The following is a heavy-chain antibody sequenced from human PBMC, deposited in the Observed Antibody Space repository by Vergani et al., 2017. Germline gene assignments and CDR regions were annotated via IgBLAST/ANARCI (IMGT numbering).Heavy chain of an antibody. D-gene: IGHD1-26*01. J-gene: IGHJ4*02. CDR1: GFTFSSYA. CDR2: ISYDGSNK. Sequence: QVQLVESGGGVVQPGRSLRLSCAASGFTFSSYAMHWVRQAPGKGLEWVAVISYDGSNKYYADSVKGRFTISRDNSKNTLYLQMNSLRAEDTAVYYCAKEVGATSDYWGQGTLVTVSS. V-gene: IGHV3-30-3*01. CDR3: AKEVGATSDY.